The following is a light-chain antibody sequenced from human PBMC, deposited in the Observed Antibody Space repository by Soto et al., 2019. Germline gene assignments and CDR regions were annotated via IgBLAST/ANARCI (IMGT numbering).Light chain of an antibody. CDR3: QQYNNWPIT. CDR2: GAS. J-gene: IGKJ1*01. Sequence: EIVMTPSPATLSVSPVERATLSCRASQSISNSLAWYQQKPGQAPSLLIYGASTRATGIPARFSGSGSGAEFTLTISSLQSEDFAVYYCQQYNNWPITFGQGTKVDIK. CDR1: QSISNS. V-gene: IGKV3-15*01.